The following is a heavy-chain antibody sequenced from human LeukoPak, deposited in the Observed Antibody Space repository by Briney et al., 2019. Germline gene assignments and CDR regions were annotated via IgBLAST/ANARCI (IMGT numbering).Heavy chain of an antibody. CDR3: AKDPNYYDSSGYYYAH. CDR2: IRYDGSNK. CDR1: GFTFSSYG. V-gene: IGHV3-30*02. Sequence: PGGSLRLSCAASGFTFSSYGMSWARQAPGKGLEWVAFIRYDGSNKYYADSVKGRFTISRDNSKNTLYLQMNSLRAEDTAVYYCAKDPNYYDSSGYYYAHWGQGTLVTVSS. D-gene: IGHD3-22*01. J-gene: IGHJ4*02.